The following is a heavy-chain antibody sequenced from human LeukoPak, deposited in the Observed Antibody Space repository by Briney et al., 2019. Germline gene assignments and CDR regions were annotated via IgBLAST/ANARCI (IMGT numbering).Heavy chain of an antibody. D-gene: IGHD2-21*02. CDR3: ARDHSNEMCGGDCFASWFDP. V-gene: IGHV1-46*01. J-gene: IGHJ5*02. CDR2: INPKDGAT. CDR1: GYTFIRHW. Sequence: GASVKVSCKTSGYTFIRHWMHWVRQAPGQGLEWMGIINPKDGATDFAQRFQGRVTTTTDTSTSTVYMELSSLRSEDTAVYYCARDHSNEMCGGDCFASWFDPWGQGTLVTVSS.